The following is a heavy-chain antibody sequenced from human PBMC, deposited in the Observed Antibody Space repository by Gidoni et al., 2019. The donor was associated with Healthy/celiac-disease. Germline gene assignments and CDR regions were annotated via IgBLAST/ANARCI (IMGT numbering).Heavy chain of an antibody. V-gene: IGHV3-23*01. D-gene: IGHD3-22*01. Sequence: EVQLLESGGGLVQPGGSLRLSGAAPGFTFRSYAMSWVRQAPGKGLVWVSAISGSGGRTYYADSVKGRFTISRDNSKNTLYLQMNSLRAEDTAVYYCATDDSSGSPPNYYFDYWGQGTLVTVSS. J-gene: IGHJ4*02. CDR1: GFTFRSYA. CDR2: ISGSGGRT. CDR3: ATDDSSGSPPNYYFDY.